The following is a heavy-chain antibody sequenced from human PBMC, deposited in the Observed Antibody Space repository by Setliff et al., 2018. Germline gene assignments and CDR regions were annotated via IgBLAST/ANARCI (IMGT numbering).Heavy chain of an antibody. CDR1: GGSVSNSGFF. CDR2: IYDSGSS. CDR3: GRGFSRIEGWGNWFDP. Sequence: SETLSLTCTVSGGSVSNSGFFWGWLRQAPGKGLEWTGNIYDSGSSNYNASLKSRLIITRDTSKNQISLKLTSVTAADSAVYYCGRGFSRIEGWGNWFDPWGQGILGTVS. J-gene: IGHJ5*02. V-gene: IGHV4-39*01. D-gene: IGHD3-3*02.